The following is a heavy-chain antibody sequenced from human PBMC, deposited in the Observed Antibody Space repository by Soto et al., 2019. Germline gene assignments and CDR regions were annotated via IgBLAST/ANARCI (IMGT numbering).Heavy chain of an antibody. V-gene: IGHV4-4*07. D-gene: IGHD3-22*01. CDR2: IYSSGST. CDR1: GGSINTYY. J-gene: IGHJ2*01. CDR3: ARIGYYYDSSGPLLRYFDL. Sequence: SETLSLTCTLSGGSINTYYWSWIRQSAGKALEWIGRIYSSGSTNYDPSVKSRVTMSVDASKNQFFLKLSSVTAADTAVYYCARIGYYYDSSGPLLRYFDLWGRGTLVTSPQ.